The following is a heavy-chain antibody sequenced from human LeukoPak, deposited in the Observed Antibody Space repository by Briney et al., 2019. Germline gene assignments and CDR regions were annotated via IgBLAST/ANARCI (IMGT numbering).Heavy chain of an antibody. CDR3: AKGAPAANYYYYGMDV. V-gene: IGHV3-30*18. J-gene: IGHJ6*02. D-gene: IGHD2-2*01. Sequence: GGSLRLSCAASGFTFSSYAMSWVRQAPGKGLEWVAVISYDGSNKYYADSVKGRFTISRDNSKNTLYLQMNSLRAEDTAVYYCAKGAPAANYYYYGMDVWGQGTTVTVSS. CDR1: GFTFSSYA. CDR2: ISYDGSNK.